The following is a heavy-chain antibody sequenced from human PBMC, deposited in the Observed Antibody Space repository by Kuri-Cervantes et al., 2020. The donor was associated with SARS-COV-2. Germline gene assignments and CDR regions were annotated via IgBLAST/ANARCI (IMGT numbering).Heavy chain of an antibody. CDR2: ISGDGGST. CDR1: GFTFDDYA. Sequence: GGSLRLSCAASGFTFDDYAMHWVRQAPGKGLEWVSLISGDGGSTYYADSVKGRFTISRDNSKNTLYLQMNSLRAEDTAVYYCASSDSSGLPWGQGTLVTVSS. V-gene: IGHV3-43*02. CDR3: ASSDSSGLP. D-gene: IGHD3-22*01. J-gene: IGHJ5*02.